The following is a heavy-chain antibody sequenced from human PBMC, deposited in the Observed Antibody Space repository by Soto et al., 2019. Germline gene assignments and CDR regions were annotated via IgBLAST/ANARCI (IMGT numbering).Heavy chain of an antibody. J-gene: IGHJ5*02. CDR1: GYSISSGYY. CDR3: ARRRTYYYDSSGNWFDP. D-gene: IGHD3-22*01. Sequence: SETLSLTCAVSGYSISSGYYWGWIRQPPGKGLEWIGGIYHSGRTYYNPSLKSRVTISVDTSKNQFSLKLTSVTAADTAVYYCARRRTYYYDSSGNWFDPWGQGTLVTVSP. V-gene: IGHV4-38-2*01. CDR2: IYHSGRT.